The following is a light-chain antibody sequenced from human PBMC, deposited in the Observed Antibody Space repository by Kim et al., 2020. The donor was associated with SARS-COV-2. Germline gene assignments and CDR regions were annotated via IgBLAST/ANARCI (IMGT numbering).Light chain of an antibody. CDR2: GAS. CDR1: QGIGNY. Sequence: SASVGDRVTITCRASQGIGNYVAWYQQKPGKVPQLLIYGASTLQSAVPSRFSGSGSGTDFTLTITSLQPEDAATYFCQNYNSAPETFGQGTKLEI. J-gene: IGKJ2*01. V-gene: IGKV1-27*01. CDR3: QNYNSAPET.